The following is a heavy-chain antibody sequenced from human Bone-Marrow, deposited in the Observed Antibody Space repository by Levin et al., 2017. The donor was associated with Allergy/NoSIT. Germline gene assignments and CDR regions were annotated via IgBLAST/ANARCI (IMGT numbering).Heavy chain of an antibody. CDR1: GFNIDDYA. V-gene: IGHV3-9*01. CDR3: AKDMSGDASNFDS. J-gene: IGHJ4*02. CDR2: ITWNRGNK. D-gene: IGHD2-21*01. Sequence: SLKISCAASGFNIDDYAMHWVRQVPGKGLEWVSGITWNRGNKDYADSVKGRFTISRDNAKKSLYLQMNSLRIEDTAFYYCAKDMSGDASNFDSWGQGTLVTVSS.